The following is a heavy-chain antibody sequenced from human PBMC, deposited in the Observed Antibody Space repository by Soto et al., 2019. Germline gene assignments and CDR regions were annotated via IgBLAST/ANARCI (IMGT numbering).Heavy chain of an antibody. D-gene: IGHD4-17*01. Sequence: QVQRVQSGAEVKKPGSSVKVSCKASGGTFSSYAISWVRQAPGQGLEWMGGIIPIFGTAHYAQKFQGRVTITADESTSTAYMELSSLRSEDTAVYYCAREGLGYGDYQRVFDYWGQGTLVTVSS. J-gene: IGHJ4*02. CDR2: IIPIFGTA. CDR1: GGTFSSYA. V-gene: IGHV1-69*12. CDR3: AREGLGYGDYQRVFDY.